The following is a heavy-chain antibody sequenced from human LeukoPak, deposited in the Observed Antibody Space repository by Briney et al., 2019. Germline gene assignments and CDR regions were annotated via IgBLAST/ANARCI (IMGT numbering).Heavy chain of an antibody. CDR2: IRYDGSNK. CDR1: GFTFIIYG. D-gene: IGHD5-12*01. CDR3: AKDTVKVTTIRRVPHYMDV. V-gene: IGHV3-30*02. Sequence: GGSLRLSCAASGFTFIIYGMHWVRQAPGKGLEWVTFIRYDGSNKYYTDSVKGRFIISRDNSKNSLYLQMNSLRAEDTAVYYCAKDTVKVTTIRRVPHYMDVWGKGTTVTISS. J-gene: IGHJ6*03.